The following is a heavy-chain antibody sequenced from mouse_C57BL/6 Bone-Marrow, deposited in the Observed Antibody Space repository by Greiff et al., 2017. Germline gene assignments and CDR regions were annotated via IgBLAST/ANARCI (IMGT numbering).Heavy chain of an antibody. Sequence: DVMLVESGGGLVQSGRSLRLSCATSGFTFSDFYMEWVRQAPGKGLEWIAASRNKANDYTTEYSASVKGRFIVSRDTSQSILYLQMNALRAEDTAIYYCARDADDGSSYWYFDVWGTGTTVTVSS. CDR3: ARDADDGSSYWYFDV. CDR2: SRNKANDYTT. CDR1: GFTFSDFY. J-gene: IGHJ1*03. D-gene: IGHD1-1*01. V-gene: IGHV7-1*01.